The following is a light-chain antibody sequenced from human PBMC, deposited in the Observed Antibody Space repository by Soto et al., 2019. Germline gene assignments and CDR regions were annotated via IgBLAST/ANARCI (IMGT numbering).Light chain of an antibody. Sequence: QSVLTQPASVSGSPVQSITISCTGTSSDVGGYNYVSWYQQQSGKAPKLIIYEVSQRPSGPSDRFSGSRSGNTASLTISGLQAEVEANYYCCSYARNTSYVVGRGTKVTV. CDR2: EVS. CDR1: SSDVGGYNY. CDR3: CSYARNTSYV. J-gene: IGLJ1*01. V-gene: IGLV2-14*01.